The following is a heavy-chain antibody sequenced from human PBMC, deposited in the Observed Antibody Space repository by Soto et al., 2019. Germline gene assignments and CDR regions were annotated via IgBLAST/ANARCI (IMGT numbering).Heavy chain of an antibody. D-gene: IGHD3-10*01. CDR3: ARREYGSESSVDY. CDR1: GYRFTRYW. V-gene: IGHV5-51*01. J-gene: IGHJ4*02. CDR2: IYPGDSDT. Sequence: EVQLVQSGAEVKKPGESLKISCQGSGYRFTRYWIAWVRQMPGKGLEWMGFIYPGDSDTRYSPSFQGQVTISADKSISDAYLQWGSLKASDPAMYYCARREYGSESSVDYWGEGTLVTVSS.